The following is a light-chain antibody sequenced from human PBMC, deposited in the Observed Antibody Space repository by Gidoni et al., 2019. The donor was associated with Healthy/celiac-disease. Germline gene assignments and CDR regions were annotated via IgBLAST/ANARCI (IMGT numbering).Light chain of an antibody. CDR1: QTISTW. CDR2: KAS. Sequence: DIQMTQSPSTLSASVGDRVTITCRASQTISTWLAWYQHKPGKAPNLLIYKASTLESGVPSGFSGSGSGTAFTLTISSLQPDDFATYYCQQYDDYPLTFGGGTKVEIK. J-gene: IGKJ4*01. CDR3: QQYDDYPLT. V-gene: IGKV1-5*03.